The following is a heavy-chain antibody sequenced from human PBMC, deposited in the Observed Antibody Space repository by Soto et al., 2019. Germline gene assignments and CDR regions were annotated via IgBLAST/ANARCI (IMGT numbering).Heavy chain of an antibody. D-gene: IGHD3-16*01. CDR2: TDESGGT. Sequence: QVQLQQWGTGLLKSSETLSLNCAVYGGSSGPNTWSWVRQPQGKGLEWIGETDESGGTYYNPSLKSRVTVSLDTSKKQFSLEVKSVTAADMAVYYCAIGRGGNKYWGQGSLVTVSS. CDR3: AIGRGGNKY. CDR1: GGSSGPNT. V-gene: IGHV4-34*01. J-gene: IGHJ4*02.